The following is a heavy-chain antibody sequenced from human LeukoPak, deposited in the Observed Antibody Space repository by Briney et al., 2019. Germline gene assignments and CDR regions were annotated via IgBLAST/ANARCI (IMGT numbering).Heavy chain of an antibody. V-gene: IGHV4-34*01. Sequence: SAPLSLPCAVSGGSFSGCYWRWFRQPPGKGLARIEEVNHSGSTNYNPSLKSRVTILVDTYKNQFSLKLSSVTAADTAVYYCARGWFDPWGQGTLVTVSS. CDR2: VNHSGST. CDR3: ARGWFDP. CDR1: GGSFSGCY. J-gene: IGHJ5*02.